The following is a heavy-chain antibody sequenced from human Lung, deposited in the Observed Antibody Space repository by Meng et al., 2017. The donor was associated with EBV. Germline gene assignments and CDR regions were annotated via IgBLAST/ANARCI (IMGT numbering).Heavy chain of an antibody. V-gene: IGHV4-30-4*01. J-gene: IGHJ4*02. CDR3: AREGRSHQVGVSVY. Sequence: QWPGPGVVNPSQTRSLTCTVSGGSISSGDYYWSWIRQPPGKGLEWIGYIYNSGSTYYNPSLKSRVTISVDTYKNQFSLKLRFVTAADTAVYYCAREGRSHQVGVSVYWGQGNLVTVSS. D-gene: IGHD2-21*01. CDR2: IYNSGST. CDR1: GGSISSGDYY.